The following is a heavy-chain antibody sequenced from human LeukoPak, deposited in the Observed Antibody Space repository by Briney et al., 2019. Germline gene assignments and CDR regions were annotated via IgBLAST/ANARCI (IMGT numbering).Heavy chain of an antibody. D-gene: IGHD6-19*01. CDR1: GFTFSSYA. Sequence: PGGSLRLSCAASGFTFSSYAMSWVRQAPGKGLEWVSAISGSGGSTYYADSVKGRFTLSRDNSKNTLYLQMNSLRAEDTAVYYCAKCLGYSSGWSDYWGQGTLVTVSS. CDR2: ISGSGGST. CDR3: AKCLGYSSGWSDY. V-gene: IGHV3-23*01. J-gene: IGHJ4*02.